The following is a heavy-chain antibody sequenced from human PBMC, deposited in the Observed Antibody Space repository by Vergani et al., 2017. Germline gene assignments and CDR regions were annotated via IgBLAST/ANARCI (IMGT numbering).Heavy chain of an antibody. CDR2: IYYSGST. J-gene: IGHJ4*02. CDR1: GGSISSGGYS. Sequence: QLQLQESGSGLVKPSQTLSLTCAVSGGSISSGGYSWSWIRQPPGKGLEWIGYIYYSGSTNYNPSLKSRVTISVDTSKNQFSLKLSSVTAADTAVYYCARGINPTLAVYWGQGTLVTVSS. V-gene: IGHV4-30-2*01. CDR3: ARGINPTLAVY.